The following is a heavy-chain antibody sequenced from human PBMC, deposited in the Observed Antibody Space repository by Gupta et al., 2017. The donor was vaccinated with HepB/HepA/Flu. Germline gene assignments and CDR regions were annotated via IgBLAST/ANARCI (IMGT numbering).Heavy chain of an antibody. D-gene: IGHD1-26*01. CDR3: ARDIEGGTGFYYGMDV. CDR2: ITPILSVA. J-gene: IGHJ6*02. Sequence: VSCKASGGIFSTFSINWVRQAPGQGLEWMGRITPILSVAHYAQRFQGRVTITADKSTSTAYMELSSLRSEDTAIYDCARDIEGGTGFYYGMDVWGPGTEVTVSS. CDR1: GGIFSTFS. V-gene: IGHV1-69*04.